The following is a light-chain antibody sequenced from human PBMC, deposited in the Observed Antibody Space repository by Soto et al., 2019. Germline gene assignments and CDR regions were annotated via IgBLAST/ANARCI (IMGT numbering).Light chain of an antibody. CDR1: QSVSSY. Sequence: EIVLTQSPATLSLSPGERATLSCRASQSVSSYLAWYQQKPGQAPMLLIYGASNRATGIPARFSGSGSGTDFTLTISSLEPDDFAVYYCQHRGKWPRTFGQGTKLEIK. CDR3: QHRGKWPRT. J-gene: IGKJ2*01. V-gene: IGKV3-11*01. CDR2: GAS.